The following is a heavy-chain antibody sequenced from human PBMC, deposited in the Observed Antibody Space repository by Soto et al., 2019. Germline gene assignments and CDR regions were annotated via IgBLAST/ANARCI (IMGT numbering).Heavy chain of an antibody. Sequence: TLEILSHTCTVSCGSISSGGYYWSCIRQPPGKGQEWIGYIYYSGSTYYNTSLKSRVTISVDTSKNQFSLKLSSVTAADTVVYYCASSLAYYYDSSGYSFDFLGQGTLGTVSS. CDR1: CGSISSGGYY. J-gene: IGHJ4*02. V-gene: IGHV4-31*03. CDR2: IYYSGST. CDR3: ASSLAYYYDSSGYSFDF. D-gene: IGHD3-22*01.